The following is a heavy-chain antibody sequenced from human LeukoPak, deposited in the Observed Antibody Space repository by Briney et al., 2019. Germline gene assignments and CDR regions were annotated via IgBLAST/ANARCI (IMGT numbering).Heavy chain of an antibody. CDR2: IKQDGNEK. V-gene: IGHV3-7*01. CDR3: ARGSRRYSGSYDYFDY. J-gene: IGHJ4*02. CDR1: GFTFSSYW. Sequence: PGGSLRLSCAASGFTFSSYWMSWVRQAPGKGLEWVANIKQDGNEKYYVDSVKGRFTISRDNAKNSLCLQMNSLRAEDTAVYYCARGSRRYSGSYDYFDYWGQGTLVTVSS. D-gene: IGHD1-26*01.